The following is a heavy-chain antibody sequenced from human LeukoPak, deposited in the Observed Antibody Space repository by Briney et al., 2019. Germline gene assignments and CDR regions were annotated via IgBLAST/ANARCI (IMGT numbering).Heavy chain of an antibody. D-gene: IGHD3-22*01. CDR3: AKADLASITMIVVVAYYFDY. V-gene: IGHV3-30*18. Sequence: GGSLRLSCAASGFTFSSYGMHWVRQAPGKGLEWVAVISYDGSNKYYADSVKGRFTISRDNSKNTLYLQMNSLRAEDTAVYYCAKADLASITMIVVVAYYFDYWGQGTLVTVSS. CDR1: GFTFSSYG. J-gene: IGHJ4*02. CDR2: ISYDGSNK.